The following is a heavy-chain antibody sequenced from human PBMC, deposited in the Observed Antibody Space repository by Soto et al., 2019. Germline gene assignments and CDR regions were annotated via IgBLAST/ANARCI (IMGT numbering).Heavy chain of an antibody. CDR2: IGTAGDP. J-gene: IGHJ6*02. CDR1: GFTFSSYD. CDR3: ARSPAYYYDSSGYYLFSYGMDV. D-gene: IGHD3-22*01. V-gene: IGHV3-13*05. Sequence: GGSLRLSCAASGFTFSSYDMHWVRQATGKGLEWVSAIGTAGDPYHPGSVKGRFTISRENAKNSLYLQMNSLRAGDTAVYYCARSPAYYYDSSGYYLFSYGMDVWGQGTTVTVS.